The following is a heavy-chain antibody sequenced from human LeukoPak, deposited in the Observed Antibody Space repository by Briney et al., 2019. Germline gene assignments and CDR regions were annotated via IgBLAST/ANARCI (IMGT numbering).Heavy chain of an antibody. Sequence: SETLSLTCAVYGGSFSGYYWSWIRQPPGKGLEWIGEINHSGSTNYNPSLKSRVTISVDTSKNQFSLKLSSVTAADTAVYYCASSDYGDYAKIDYWGQGTLVIVSS. CDR1: GGSFSGYY. J-gene: IGHJ4*02. CDR2: INHSGST. V-gene: IGHV4-34*01. CDR3: ASSDYGDYAKIDY. D-gene: IGHD4-17*01.